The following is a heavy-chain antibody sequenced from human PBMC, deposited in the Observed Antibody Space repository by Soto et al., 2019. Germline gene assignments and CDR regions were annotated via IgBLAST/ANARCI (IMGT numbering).Heavy chain of an antibody. CDR2: ISYDGSNK. CDR1: GFTFSSYG. J-gene: IGHJ6*01. D-gene: IGHD2-21*01. V-gene: IGHV3-30*18. CDR3: AQDVAGGPRLLYYYYGMDV. Sequence: QVQLVESGGGVVQPERSLRLSCAASGFTFSSYGMHWVRQAPGKGLEWVAVISYDGSNKYYADSVKGRFTISRDNSKNTLYLQMNSQRPEDTAAYYCAQDVAGGPRLLYYYYGMDVWGQGTKVTASS.